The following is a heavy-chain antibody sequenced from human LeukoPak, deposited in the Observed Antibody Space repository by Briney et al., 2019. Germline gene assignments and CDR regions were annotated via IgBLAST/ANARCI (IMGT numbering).Heavy chain of an antibody. CDR3: AREEDSGWEFYRHDGMDV. CDR2: IDSTSSYI. J-gene: IGHJ6*02. CDR1: GFTFRNYS. D-gene: IGHD6-19*01. Sequence: GGSLRLSCAASGFTFRNYSMNWVRQAPGKGLEWVSFIDSTSSYIYYANSVKGRFSISRDNAKNSLYLQMNSLRAEDTAVYYCAREEDSGWEFYRHDGMDVWGQGTTVTVSS. V-gene: IGHV3-21*06.